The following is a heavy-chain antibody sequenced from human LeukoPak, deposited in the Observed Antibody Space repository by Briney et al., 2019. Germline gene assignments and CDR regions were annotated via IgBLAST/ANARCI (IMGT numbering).Heavy chain of an antibody. V-gene: IGHV3-53*01. J-gene: IGHJ4*02. CDR3: ARGMRDCSRTTCYQPFDY. D-gene: IGHD2-2*01. Sequence: PGGSLRLSCAASGLIVSNNYMSWVRQAPGKGLEWVSIVYSGGHTYYADSVKGRFTISGDKSKNTLYLQMSSLRAEDTAVYYCARGMRDCSRTTCYQPFDYWGQGALVTVSS. CDR1: GLIVSNNY. CDR2: VYSGGHT.